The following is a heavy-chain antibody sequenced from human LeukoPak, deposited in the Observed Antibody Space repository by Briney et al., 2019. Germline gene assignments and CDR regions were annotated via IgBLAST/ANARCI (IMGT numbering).Heavy chain of an antibody. V-gene: IGHV1-69*08. J-gene: IGHJ6*04. CDR2: IIPIFGTA. CDR3: ARNLGYSYGPMMDV. CDR1: GVTFSSYT. Sequence: SLKLSCKASGVTFSSYTISWVRQAPGQGLWWMWRIIPIFGTANYAQKFQGRVTITADKSTSTAYMELSSLRSEDTAVYYCARNLGYSYGPMMDVWGKGTTVTVSS. D-gene: IGHD5-18*01.